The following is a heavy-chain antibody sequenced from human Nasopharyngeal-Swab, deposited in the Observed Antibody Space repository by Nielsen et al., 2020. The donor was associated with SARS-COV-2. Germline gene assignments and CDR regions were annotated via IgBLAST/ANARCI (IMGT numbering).Heavy chain of an antibody. D-gene: IGHD3-10*01. CDR3: AKEPAMVRGRVHYYYYGMDV. CDR1: GFTFSRFG. J-gene: IGHJ6*02. CDR2: ISYDGSNK. Sequence: GESLKISCAASGFTFSRFGMHWVRQAPGKGLEWVAVISYDGSNKYYADSVKGRFTISRDNSKNTLYLQMNSLRAEDTAVYYCAKEPAMVRGRVHYYYYGMDVWGQGTTVTVSS. V-gene: IGHV3-30*18.